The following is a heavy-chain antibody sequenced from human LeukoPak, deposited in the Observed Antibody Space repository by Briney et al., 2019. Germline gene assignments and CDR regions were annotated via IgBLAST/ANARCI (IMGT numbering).Heavy chain of an antibody. D-gene: IGHD6-19*01. CDR1: GGSISSYY. CDR2: IYYSGST. Sequence: SETLSPTCTVSGGSISSYYWSWIRQPPGKGLEWIGYIYYSGSTNYNPSLKSRVTISVDTSKNQFSLKLSSVSAADTARYYCARESIKQWLIWGQGTLVTVSS. J-gene: IGHJ4*02. CDR3: ARESIKQWLI. V-gene: IGHV4-59*12.